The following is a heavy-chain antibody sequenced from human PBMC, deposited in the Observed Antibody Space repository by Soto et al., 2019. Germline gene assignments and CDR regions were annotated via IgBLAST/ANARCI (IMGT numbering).Heavy chain of an antibody. CDR1: GGTFSSYT. CDR3: AKVQWLVRPDAFDI. J-gene: IGHJ3*02. Sequence: ASVKVSCKASGGTFSSYTISWVRQAPGQGLEWMGRIIPILGIANYAQKFQGRVTITADKSTSTAYMELSSLRSEDTAVYYCAKVQWLVRPDAFDIWGQGTMVTVSS. D-gene: IGHD6-19*01. CDR2: IIPILGIA. V-gene: IGHV1-69*02.